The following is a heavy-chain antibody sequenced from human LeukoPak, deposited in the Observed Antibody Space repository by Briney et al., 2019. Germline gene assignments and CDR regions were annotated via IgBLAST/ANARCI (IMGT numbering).Heavy chain of an antibody. V-gene: IGHV4-4*07. CDR3: ARVDYCGGDCYSEL. CDR1: GGSISSYY. Sequence: SETLSLTCTVSGGSISSYYWSWIRQPAGKGLEWIEHIYTSGRTNFNPSLKSRVTMSLDTSKNQFSLKLSSVTAADTAVYYCARVDYCGGDCYSELWGQGALVTVSS. D-gene: IGHD2-21*01. J-gene: IGHJ4*02. CDR2: IYTSGRT.